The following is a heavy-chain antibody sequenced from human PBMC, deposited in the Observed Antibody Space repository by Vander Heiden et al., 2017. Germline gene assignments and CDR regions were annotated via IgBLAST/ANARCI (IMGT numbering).Heavy chain of an antibody. Sequence: LRLSCAASGFTSSSYAMSWVRQAPGKGLEWVSAISGSGGSTYYADPVKSRFTISRDNSKNTLYLQMNSLRAEDTAVYYCAKDSLRWGYYYDSSGYTPTKYNWFDPWGQGTLVTVSS. V-gene: IGHV3-23*01. CDR2: ISGSGGST. J-gene: IGHJ5*02. D-gene: IGHD3-22*01. CDR1: GFTSSSYA. CDR3: AKDSLRWGYYYDSSGYTPTKYNWFDP.